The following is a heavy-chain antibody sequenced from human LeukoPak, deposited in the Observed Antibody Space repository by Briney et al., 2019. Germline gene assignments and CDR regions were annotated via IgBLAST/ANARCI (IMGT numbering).Heavy chain of an antibody. D-gene: IGHD2-21*02. CDR2: IYSGGRT. V-gene: IGHV3-53*01. CDR1: GFTFSIYG. J-gene: IGHJ4*02. CDR3: ARGDVYFDY. Sequence: GGSLRLSCAASGFTFSIYGMSWVRQAPGKELEWVSVIYSGGRTYYADSVKGRFTISRDNSKSTLYLQMNSLRAEDTAVYYCARGDVYFDYWGQGTLVTVSS.